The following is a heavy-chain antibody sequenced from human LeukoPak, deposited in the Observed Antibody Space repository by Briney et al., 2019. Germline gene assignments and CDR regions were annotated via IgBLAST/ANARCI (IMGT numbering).Heavy chain of an antibody. CDR1: GFTFSKYH. V-gene: IGHV3-21*04. CDR2: ISSSSVYI. Sequence: PGGSLRLSCTASGFTFSKYHMNWVRQAPGKGLEWVSSISSSSVYIHYADSVKGRFTISRDNGKYSLYLQMSSLTAEDTALFYCARDDLRDGAFDIWGQGTMVTVSS. J-gene: IGHJ3*02. CDR3: ARDDLRDGAFDI.